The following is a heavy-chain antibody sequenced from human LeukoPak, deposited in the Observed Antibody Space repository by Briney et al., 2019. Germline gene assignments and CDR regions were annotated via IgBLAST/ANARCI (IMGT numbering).Heavy chain of an antibody. CDR3: AKVPITMVRGVDAY. D-gene: IGHD3-10*01. CDR2: ISSSSSTI. CDR1: GFTFSSYS. Sequence: GGSLRLSCAASGFTFSSYSMNWVRQAPGKGLEWVSYISSSSSTIYYADSVKGRFTISRDNSKNTLYLQMNSLRAEDTAVYYCAKVPITMVRGVDAYWGQGTLVTVSS. J-gene: IGHJ4*02. V-gene: IGHV3-48*01.